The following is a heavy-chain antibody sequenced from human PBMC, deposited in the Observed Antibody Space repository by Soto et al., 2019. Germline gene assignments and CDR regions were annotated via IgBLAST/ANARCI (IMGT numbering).Heavy chain of an antibody. J-gene: IGHJ6*03. V-gene: IGHV1-18*01. CDR2: ISAFNGNT. Sequence: QDQLLQSGAEVKKPGASVTVSCKASGYSFTNYGITWVRQAPGQGLEWMGWISAFNGNTHYAQKLQGRVTMTTDASTSTAYMQLRSLRSDDTAVYYCARDRGVAPPVAGNTHYYYYMAGWGKVTTVTVSS. CDR3: ARDRGVAPPVAGNTHYYYYMAG. CDR1: GYSFTNYG. D-gene: IGHD6-19*01.